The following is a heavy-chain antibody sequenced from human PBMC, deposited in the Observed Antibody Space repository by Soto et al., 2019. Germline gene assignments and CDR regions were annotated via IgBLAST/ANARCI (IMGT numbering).Heavy chain of an antibody. CDR2: ISPYNGNT. D-gene: IGHD5-12*01. J-gene: IGHJ3*02. V-gene: IGHV1-18*01. CDR3: ARDQTKWLTDAFDI. Sequence: HVQLVQSGAEVKKPGASLKVSCKASGYTFISYGVSWVRQAPGQGLEWLGRISPYNGNTNYAQKFQGRINMTTDTSTSTVYMDLRSLRTDDTAVYYCARDQTKWLTDAFDIWGQGTMVVVSS. CDR1: GYTFISYG.